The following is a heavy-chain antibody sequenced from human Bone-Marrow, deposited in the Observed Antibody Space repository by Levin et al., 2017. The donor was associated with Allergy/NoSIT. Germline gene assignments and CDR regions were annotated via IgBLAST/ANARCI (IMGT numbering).Heavy chain of an antibody. CDR1: GYSFTSYW. D-gene: IGHD3-10*01. J-gene: IGHJ5*02. V-gene: IGHV5-51*01. CDR2: IYPGDSDT. CDR3: ARLSRVGGSGSYPQYWFDP. Sequence: GESLKISCKGSGYSFTSYWIGWVRQMPGKGLEWMGIIYPGDSDTRYSPSFQGQVTISADKSISTAYLQWSSLKASDTAMYYCARLSRVGGSGSYPQYWFDPWGQGTLVTVSS.